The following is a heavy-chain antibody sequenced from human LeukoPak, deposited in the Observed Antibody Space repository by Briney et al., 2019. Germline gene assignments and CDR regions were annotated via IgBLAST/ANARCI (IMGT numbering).Heavy chain of an antibody. V-gene: IGHV3-7*04. CDR2: IKHDGSEK. Sequence: GGALRLSCAAPGFTFSTYWMSWVRPAPGKGLEWVANIKHDGSEKFYVDSVKGRFTISRDNAENPLYLQLNSLRDEDTAVYYCARITGIEAAGDYWGQGTLVTVSS. CDR3: ARITGIEAAGDY. J-gene: IGHJ4*02. CDR1: GFTFSTYW. D-gene: IGHD6-25*01.